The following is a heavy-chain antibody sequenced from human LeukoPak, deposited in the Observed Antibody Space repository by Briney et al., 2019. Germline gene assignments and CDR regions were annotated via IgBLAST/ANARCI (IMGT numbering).Heavy chain of an antibody. Sequence: GGSLRLSCAASGFTFSSYAMHWVRQAPGKGLEWVAVISYDGSNKHYADSVKGRFTISRDNSKNTLYLQMNSLRAEDTAVYYCASGIAAADAFDIWGQGTMVTVSS. CDR1: GFTFSSYA. D-gene: IGHD6-13*01. CDR3: ASGIAAADAFDI. J-gene: IGHJ3*02. CDR2: ISYDGSNK. V-gene: IGHV3-30-3*01.